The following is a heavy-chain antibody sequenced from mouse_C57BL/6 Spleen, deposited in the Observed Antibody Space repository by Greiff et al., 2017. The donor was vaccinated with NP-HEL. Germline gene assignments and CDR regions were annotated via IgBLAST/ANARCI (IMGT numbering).Heavy chain of an antibody. D-gene: IGHD6-1*01. Sequence: VQLQQSGPELVKPGASVKISCKASGYAFSSSWMNWVKQRPGKGLEWIGRIYPGDGDTNYNGKFKGKATLTADKSSSTAYMQLSSLTSEDSAVYFCASRAYFSMDYWGQGTSVTVSS. J-gene: IGHJ4*01. CDR3: ASRAYFSMDY. CDR2: IYPGDGDT. V-gene: IGHV1-82*01. CDR1: GYAFSSSW.